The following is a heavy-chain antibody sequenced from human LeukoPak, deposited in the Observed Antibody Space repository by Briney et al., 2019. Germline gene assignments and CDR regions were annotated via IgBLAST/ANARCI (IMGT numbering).Heavy chain of an antibody. D-gene: IGHD6-13*01. CDR3: ARVVAAAGRELDY. CDR2: INRSGST. V-gene: IGHV4-34*01. CDR1: GGSFSGYY. J-gene: IGHJ4*02. Sequence: SETLSLTCAVYGGSFSGYYWSWIRQPPGKGLEWIGEINRSGSTNYNPSLKSRVTISVDTSKNQFSLKLSSVTAADTAVYYCARVVAAAGRELDYWGQGTLVTVSS.